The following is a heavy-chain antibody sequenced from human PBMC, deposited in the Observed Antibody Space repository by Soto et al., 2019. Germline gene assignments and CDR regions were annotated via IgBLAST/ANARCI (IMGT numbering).Heavy chain of an antibody. CDR2: ISNDGGNK. D-gene: IGHD3-22*01. V-gene: IGHV3-30*18. J-gene: IGHJ6*02. CDR1: GFTFSSYG. CDR3: TNYYDSSGYYNPPYYYGMDV. Sequence: PGGSLRLSCAASGFTFSSYGIHWVRQPPGKGLEWVAVISNDGGNKFYADSVKGRFTISRDNSKDTVYLQMNSLRAEDTAVYYCTNYYDSSGYYNPPYYYGMDVWGQGTTVTVSS.